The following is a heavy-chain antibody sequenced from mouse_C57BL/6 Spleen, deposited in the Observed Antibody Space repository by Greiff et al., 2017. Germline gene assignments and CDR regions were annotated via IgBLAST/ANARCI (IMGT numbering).Heavy chain of an antibody. Sequence: QVQLQQSGAELAKPGASVKLSCKASGYTFTSYWMHWVKQRPGQGLEWIGYINPSSGYTKYNQKFKDKATLTADKSSSTAYMQLSSLTYEDSAVYYCASPYDYERAWFAYWGQGTLVTVSA. J-gene: IGHJ3*01. V-gene: IGHV1-7*01. D-gene: IGHD2-4*01. CDR3: ASPYDYERAWFAY. CDR2: INPSSGYT. CDR1: GYTFTSYW.